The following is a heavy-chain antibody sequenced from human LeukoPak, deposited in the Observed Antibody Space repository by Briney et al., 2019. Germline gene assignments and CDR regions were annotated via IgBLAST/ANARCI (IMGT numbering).Heavy chain of an antibody. CDR1: GGTFSSYA. J-gene: IGHJ5*02. CDR2: IIPIFGTA. V-gene: IGHV1-69*01. Sequence: ASVKVSCKASGGTFSSYAIGWVRQAPGQGLEWMGGIIPIFGTANYAQKFQGRVTITADESTSTAYMELSSLRSEDTAVYYCARRRGLLAANRNWFDPWGQGTLVTVSS. CDR3: ARRRGLLAANRNWFDP. D-gene: IGHD6-13*01.